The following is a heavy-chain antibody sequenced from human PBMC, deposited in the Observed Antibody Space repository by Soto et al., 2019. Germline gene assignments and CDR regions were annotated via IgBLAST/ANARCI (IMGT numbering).Heavy chain of an antibody. Sequence: QVQLVQSGAEVKKPGSSVKVSCKASGGTFSSYAISWVRQAPGQGLEWMGGIIPIFGTANYAQKFQGRVTITADESTSTAYMELSSLRSEHTAVYYCARGVYCTNGVCYGYYYYGMDVWGQGTTVTVSS. J-gene: IGHJ6*02. D-gene: IGHD2-8*01. CDR2: IIPIFGTA. CDR1: GGTFSSYA. V-gene: IGHV1-69*01. CDR3: ARGVYCTNGVCYGYYYYGMDV.